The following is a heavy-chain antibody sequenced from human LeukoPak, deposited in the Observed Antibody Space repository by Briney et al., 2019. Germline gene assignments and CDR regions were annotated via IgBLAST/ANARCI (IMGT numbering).Heavy chain of an antibody. J-gene: IGHJ6*03. D-gene: IGHD2-2*01. CDR2: MNPNSGGT. V-gene: IGHV1-8*03. Sequence: ASVKVSCKASGYTFTSYDINWVRQATGQGLEWMGWMNPNSGGTGYAQKFQGRVTITRNTSISTAYMELSSLRSEDTAVYYCARGHCSSTSCSNYNYYYMDVWGKGTTVTVSS. CDR1: GYTFTSYD. CDR3: ARGHCSSTSCSNYNYYYMDV.